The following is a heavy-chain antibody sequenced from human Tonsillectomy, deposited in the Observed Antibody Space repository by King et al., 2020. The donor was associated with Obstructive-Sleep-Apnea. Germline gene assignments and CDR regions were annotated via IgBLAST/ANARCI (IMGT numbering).Heavy chain of an antibody. Sequence: QLVQSGGGLVQPGGSLRLSCAASGFTFSSYNMNWVRQAPEKGLEWVSYISSSNTIYYADSVKGRFTISRDNAKNSLYLQMNSLRAEDTAVYYCAKDDYDDYFDYWGQGTLVTVSS. V-gene: IGHV3-48*04. J-gene: IGHJ4*02. CDR1: GFTFSSYN. D-gene: IGHD4-17*01. CDR2: ISSSNTI. CDR3: AKDDYDDYFDY.